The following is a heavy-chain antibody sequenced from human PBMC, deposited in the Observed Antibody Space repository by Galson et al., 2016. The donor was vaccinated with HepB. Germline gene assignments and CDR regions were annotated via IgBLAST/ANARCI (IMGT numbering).Heavy chain of an antibody. CDR1: GYTVTELS. CDR2: FDPEEGET. Sequence: SVKVSCKVSGYTVTELSMHWVRQAPGKGLEWMGGFDPEEGETIYAQKFQGRVKVTEDTSTNTAYMELSSLRSEDTAVYCCATIYGSGSNNYWDFDLWGRGTLVTVSS. CDR3: ATIYGSGSNNYWDFDL. J-gene: IGHJ2*01. V-gene: IGHV1-24*01. D-gene: IGHD3-10*01.